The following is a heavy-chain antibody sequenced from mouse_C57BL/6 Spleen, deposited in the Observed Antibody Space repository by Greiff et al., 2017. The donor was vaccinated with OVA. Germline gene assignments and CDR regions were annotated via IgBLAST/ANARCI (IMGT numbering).Heavy chain of an antibody. D-gene: IGHD2-4*01. CDR2: IYPGSGST. CDR1: GYTFTSYW. CDR3: ARLDDYEGYFDV. J-gene: IGHJ1*03. Sequence: VQLQQPGAELVKPGASVKMSCKASGYTFTSYWVTWVKQRPGQGLEWIGDIYPGSGSTNYNEKFKSKATLTVDTSSSTAYMQLSSLTSEDSAVYYCARLDDYEGYFDVWGTGTTVTVSS. V-gene: IGHV1-55*01.